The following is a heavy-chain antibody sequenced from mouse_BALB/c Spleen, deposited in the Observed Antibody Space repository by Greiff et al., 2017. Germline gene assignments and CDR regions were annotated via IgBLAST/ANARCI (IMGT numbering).Heavy chain of an antibody. V-gene: IGHV3-2*02. CDR3: ARKAGTKAMDY. D-gene: IGHD4-1*01. CDR1: GYSITSDYA. Sequence: EVKLLESGPGLVKPSQSLSLTCTVTGYSITSDYAWNWIRQFPGNKLEWMGYISYSGSTSYNPSLKSRISITRDTSKNQFFLQSNSVTTEDTATYYCARKAGTKAMDYWGQGTSVTVSS. J-gene: IGHJ4*01. CDR2: ISYSGST.